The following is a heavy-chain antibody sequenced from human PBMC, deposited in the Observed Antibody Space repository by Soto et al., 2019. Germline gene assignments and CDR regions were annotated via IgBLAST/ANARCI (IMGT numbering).Heavy chain of an antibody. Sequence: APVKVSCKASGYTFTSYDINWVRQATGQGLEWMGWMNPNSGNTGYAQKFQGRVTMTRNTSISTAYMELSSLRSEDTAVYYCARVYCSGGSCYWGYYYMDVWGKGTTVTVSS. D-gene: IGHD2-15*01. CDR2: MNPNSGNT. J-gene: IGHJ6*03. CDR1: GYTFTSYD. CDR3: ARVYCSGGSCYWGYYYMDV. V-gene: IGHV1-8*01.